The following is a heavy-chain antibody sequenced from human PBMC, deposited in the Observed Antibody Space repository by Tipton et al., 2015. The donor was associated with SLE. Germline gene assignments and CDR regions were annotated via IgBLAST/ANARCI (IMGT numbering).Heavy chain of an antibody. D-gene: IGHD2-8*02. CDR1: GGSISSGSYY. CDR3: ARGTYSTGGPFDY. J-gene: IGHJ4*02. Sequence: TLSLTCTVSGGSISSGSYYWSWIRQPAGKGLEWIGYIYTSGNTNYNPSLKSRVTISVDTSKNQFSLKLSSVTAADTAVYYCARGTYSTGGPFDYWGQGTLVTVSS. CDR2: IYTSGNT. V-gene: IGHV4-61*09.